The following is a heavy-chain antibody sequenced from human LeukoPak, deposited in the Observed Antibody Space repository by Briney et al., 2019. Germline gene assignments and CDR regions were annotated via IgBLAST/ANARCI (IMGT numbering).Heavy chain of an antibody. CDR1: GFTFSSYT. CDR2: ISGDGGTT. Sequence: GGSLRLSCATSGFTFSSYTMSWVRQAPGKGLEWVSIISGDGGTTFYADSVKGRFTISRDNPKNTLYLQMNSLRVDDTAVYYCASRPLSTQLRYFENWGQGTLVTVSS. D-gene: IGHD3-9*01. V-gene: IGHV3-23*01. CDR3: ASRPLSTQLRYFEN. J-gene: IGHJ4*02.